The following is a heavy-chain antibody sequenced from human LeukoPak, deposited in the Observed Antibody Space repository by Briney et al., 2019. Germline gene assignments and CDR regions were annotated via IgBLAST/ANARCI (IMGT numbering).Heavy chain of an antibody. CDR2: VYHSGST. Sequence: PSATLSLTCTVSGSSISSGYYWGWLRQPPGKGLEWIGSVYHSGSTYYNPSLKSRVTISVDTSKKQSSLKLSSVTAADTAVYYCARTLGSTSYNDDWGQGTLVTVSS. D-gene: IGHD2-2*01. J-gene: IGHJ4*02. CDR3: ARTLGSTSYNDD. CDR1: GSSISSGYY. V-gene: IGHV4-38-2*02.